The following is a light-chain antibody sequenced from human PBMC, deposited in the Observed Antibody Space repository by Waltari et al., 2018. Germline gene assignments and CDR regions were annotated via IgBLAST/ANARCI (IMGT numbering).Light chain of an antibody. J-gene: IGKJ5*01. Sequence: DIQMTQSPSSLSASVGDRVTITCRTSQTISIYLSWYQQKVGKAHKLLIYYASTLQSGVPSRFSGSGSGTEFTLTISSLQPDDFATYFCQHSYYTPLFGQGTRLEIK. CDR1: QTISIY. V-gene: IGKV1-39*01. CDR3: QHSYYTPL. CDR2: YAS.